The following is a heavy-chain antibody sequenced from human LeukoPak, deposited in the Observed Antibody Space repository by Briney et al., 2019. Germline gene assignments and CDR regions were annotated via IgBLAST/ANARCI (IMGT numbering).Heavy chain of an antibody. CDR2: ISGSGDST. D-gene: IGHD3-22*01. Sequence: PGGSLRLSCAASGFTFSSYAMSWVRQAPGKGLEWVSAISGSGDSTYYADSVKGRFTISRDNSKNTLYLQMNSLRAEDTAVYYCAKGLSEYDSSGYNPETDAFDIWGQGTMVTVSS. CDR3: AKGLSEYDSSGYNPETDAFDI. J-gene: IGHJ3*02. V-gene: IGHV3-23*01. CDR1: GFTFSSYA.